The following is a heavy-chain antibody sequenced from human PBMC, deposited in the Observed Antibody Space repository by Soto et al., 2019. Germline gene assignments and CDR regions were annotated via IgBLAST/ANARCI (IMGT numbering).Heavy chain of an antibody. J-gene: IGHJ6*02. CDR1: GGSISSYY. CDR3: ARDGGEQQLASEGYYYCYYGMDV. V-gene: IGHV4-59*01. D-gene: IGHD6-13*01. Sequence: PSETLSLTCTVSGGSISSYYWSWIRQPPGKGLEWIGYIYYSGSTNYNPSLKSRVTISVDTSKNQFSLKLSSVTAADTAVYYCARDGGEQQLASEGYYYCYYGMDVWGQGTTVTVSS. CDR2: IYYSGST.